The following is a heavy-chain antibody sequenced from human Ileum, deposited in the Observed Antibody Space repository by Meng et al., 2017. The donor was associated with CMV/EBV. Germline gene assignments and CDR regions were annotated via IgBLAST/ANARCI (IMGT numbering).Heavy chain of an antibody. J-gene: IGHJ4*02. CDR1: GYRFTDYY. V-gene: IGHV1-2*02. D-gene: IGHD5/OR15-5a*01. CDR3: ARGGYSVYEPFDY. Sequence: ASVKVSCKASGYRFTDYYIHWVRQAPGQGLEWMGWINPNTGGTNYAQKFQGRVTMTRDKSISTAYMELSSLTSDDTAVYYCARGGYSVYEPFDYWGQGPLVPVSS. CDR2: INPNTGGT.